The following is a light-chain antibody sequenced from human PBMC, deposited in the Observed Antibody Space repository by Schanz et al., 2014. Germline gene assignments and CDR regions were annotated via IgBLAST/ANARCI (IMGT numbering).Light chain of an antibody. CDR3: QQSYSTPWT. J-gene: IGKJ1*01. Sequence: DIQMTQSPSSLSASVGDRVTINCRASQSISSYLNWYQQKPGKAPKLLIYAASILQSGVPSRFSGSGSGTDFTLTITSLQPEDFATYYCQQSYSTPWTFGQGTKVEIK. CDR1: QSISSY. CDR2: AAS. V-gene: IGKV1-39*01.